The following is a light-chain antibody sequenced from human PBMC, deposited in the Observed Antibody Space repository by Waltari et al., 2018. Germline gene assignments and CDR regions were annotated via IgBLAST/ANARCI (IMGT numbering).Light chain of an antibody. CDR1: QSISSY. Sequence: DIQMTQSPSSRSASVGDRVPITCRASQSISSYLNWYQHKPGKAPKLLIYAASSLQSGVPSRFSGSGSGTDFTLTISSLQPEDFATYYCQQSYSTPLTFGGGTKVEIK. J-gene: IGKJ4*01. CDR3: QQSYSTPLT. V-gene: IGKV1-39*01. CDR2: AAS.